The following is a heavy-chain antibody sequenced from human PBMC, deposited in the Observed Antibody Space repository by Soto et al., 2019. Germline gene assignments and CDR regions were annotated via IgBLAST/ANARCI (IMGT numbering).Heavy chain of an antibody. Sequence: ESGGGLVQPGGSLRLSCAASGFTFSSYEMNWVRQAPGKGLEWVSYISSSGSTIYYADSVKGRFTISRDNAKNSLYLQMNSLRAEDTAVYYCARDEGTGIAAKDAFDIWGQGTMVTVSS. J-gene: IGHJ3*02. CDR3: ARDEGTGIAAKDAFDI. CDR1: GFTFSSYE. V-gene: IGHV3-48*03. D-gene: IGHD6-13*01. CDR2: ISSSGSTI.